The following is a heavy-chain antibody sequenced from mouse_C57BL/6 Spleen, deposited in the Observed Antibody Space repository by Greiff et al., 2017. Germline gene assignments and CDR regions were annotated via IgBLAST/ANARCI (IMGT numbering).Heavy chain of an antibody. J-gene: IGHJ2*01. Sequence: EVKLMESGGDLVKPGGSLKLSCAASGFTFSSYGMSWVRQTPDQRLEWVATISSGGSYTYYPDSVKGRFTISRENAKNTLYLQMSSLKSEDTARYYCARHDGYDPFDYWGQGTTLTVSS. D-gene: IGHD2-2*01. CDR2: ISSGGSYT. V-gene: IGHV5-6*01. CDR1: GFTFSSYG. CDR3: ARHDGYDPFDY.